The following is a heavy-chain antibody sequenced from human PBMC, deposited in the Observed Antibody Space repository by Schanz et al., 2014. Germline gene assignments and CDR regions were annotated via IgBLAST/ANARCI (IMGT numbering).Heavy chain of an antibody. V-gene: IGHV4-30-2*01. CDR3: ARSPGDFPGWFDS. D-gene: IGHD4-17*01. J-gene: IGHJ5*01. CDR1: GGSISSGGSS. CDR2: IYHSGST. Sequence: QLQLQESGSGLVKPSHTLSLTCGVSGGSISSGGSSWNWIRRPPGKGLKCIGYIYHSGSTYYNPSLTRRVTTSVDRSKNEFSLLRTAVTAADTAVYYCARSPGDFPGWFDSWGQGTLVTVSS.